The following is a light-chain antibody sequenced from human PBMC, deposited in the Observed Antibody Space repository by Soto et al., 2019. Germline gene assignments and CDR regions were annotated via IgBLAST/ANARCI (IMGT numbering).Light chain of an antibody. V-gene: IGLV4-69*01. CDR2: LNSDGSH. J-gene: IGLJ2*01. CDR1: SGHSSYA. CDR3: QTWGTDIVV. Sequence: QPVLTQSPSASASLGASVKLTCTLSSGHSSYAIAWHQQQPEKGPRYLMKLNSDGSHRKGDGIPDRFSGSSSGAERYLTISSLQSEDEADYYCQTWGTDIVVFGGGTQLTVL.